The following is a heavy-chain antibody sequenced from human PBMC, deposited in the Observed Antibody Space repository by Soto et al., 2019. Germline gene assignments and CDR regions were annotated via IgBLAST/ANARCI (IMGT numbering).Heavy chain of an antibody. CDR3: GRSLGSPNKFDY. CDR1: GGTFSSYA. J-gene: IGHJ4*02. Sequence: QVQLVQSGAEVKKPGSSVKVSCKASGGTFSSYAISWVRQAPGQGLEWMGGIIPIFGTANYAQKFQGRVTITADESTSTGYMGVGSLGSEDTAVYYCGRSLGSPNKFDYWGQGTLVTVSS. V-gene: IGHV1-69*01. D-gene: IGHD1-26*01. CDR2: IIPIFGTA.